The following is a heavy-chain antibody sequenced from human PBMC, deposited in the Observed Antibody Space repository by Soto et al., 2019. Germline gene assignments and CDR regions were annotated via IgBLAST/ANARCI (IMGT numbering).Heavy chain of an antibody. CDR1: GGSFTSYA. CDR2: VIPVFGKA. J-gene: IGHJ1*01. CDR3: ARVVGATLGNHFYS. Sequence: VQLVQSGAEVKKPGSSVKVSCTASGGSFTSYAISWVRQAPGHGLEWMGGVIPVFGKATYAQKFQDRVRIDADEPTTTAHRELSRLRSEDTAVYYCARVVGATLGNHFYSWGQGTLVNVSS. D-gene: IGHD1-26*01. V-gene: IGHV1-69*01.